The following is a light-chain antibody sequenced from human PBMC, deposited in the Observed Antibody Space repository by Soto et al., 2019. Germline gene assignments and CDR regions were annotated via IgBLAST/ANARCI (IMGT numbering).Light chain of an antibody. J-gene: IGKJ5*01. V-gene: IGKV1-27*01. CDR2: AAS. CDR3: QKYYSGLIT. Sequence: DIQMTQSPSSLSASVGDRVTITCRASQVISNYVAWYQQKPGKVPKLLIYAASTLQSGVPSRFSGSGSGTDFTLTIGSLQPEDLATYYCQKYYSGLITFGQGARLEIK. CDR1: QVISNY.